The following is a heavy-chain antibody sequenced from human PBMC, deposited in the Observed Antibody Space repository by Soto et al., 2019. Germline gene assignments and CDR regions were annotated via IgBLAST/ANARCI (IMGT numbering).Heavy chain of an antibody. J-gene: IGHJ1*01. CDR1: GYRVTSYV. V-gene: IGHV1-18*01. CDR2: ISPYNGNT. CDR3: ASKSRGGL. Sequence: ACRTSGYRVTSYVFSWVRQAPGQGLEWMGWISPYNGNTKFPQKLQGRVTMTTDTSTSTAYMELRSLRSDDTAVYYCASKSRGGLWGQGILVTVSS. D-gene: IGHD3-10*01.